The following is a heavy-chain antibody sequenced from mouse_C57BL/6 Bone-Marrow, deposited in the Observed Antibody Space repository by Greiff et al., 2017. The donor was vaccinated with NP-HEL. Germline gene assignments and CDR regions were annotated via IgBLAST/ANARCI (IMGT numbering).Heavy chain of an antibody. CDR2: IYPRSGNT. CDR1: GYTFTSYG. Sequence: QVQLQQSGAELARPGASVKLSCKASGYTFTSYGISWVKQRTGQGLEWIGEIYPRSGNTYYNEKFKGKATLTADKSSSTAYMELRSLTSEDSAGYFCARRAKKTLYYDYDGFAYWGQGTLVTVSA. CDR3: ARRAKKTLYYDYDGFAY. V-gene: IGHV1-81*01. D-gene: IGHD2-4*01. J-gene: IGHJ3*01.